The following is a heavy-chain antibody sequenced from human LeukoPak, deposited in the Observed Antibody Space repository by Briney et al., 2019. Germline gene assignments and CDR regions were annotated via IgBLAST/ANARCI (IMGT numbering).Heavy chain of an antibody. V-gene: IGHV3-30*02. CDR3: AGGVPPAFDI. CDR2: IRYDGSNK. J-gene: IGHJ3*02. CDR1: GFTFSSYG. D-gene: IGHD3-3*01. Sequence: GGSLRLSCAASGFTFSSYGMHWVRQAPGKGLEWVAFIRYDGSNKYYADSVKGRFTISRDNAKNSLYLQMNSLRAEDTAVYYCAGGVPPAFDIWGQGTMVTVSS.